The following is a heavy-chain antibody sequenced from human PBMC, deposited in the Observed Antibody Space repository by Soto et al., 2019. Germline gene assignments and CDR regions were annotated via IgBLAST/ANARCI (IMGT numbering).Heavy chain of an antibody. Sequence: EVQLVESGGGLVQPGGSLRLSCAASGFTFSSYSMNWVRQAPGKGLEWVSYISSSSSTIYYADSVKGRFTISRDNAKNSLYLQRNSLRAEDTAVNYCARVYEGVGATYYYGMDVWGQGTTVTVSS. CDR2: ISSSSSTI. J-gene: IGHJ6*02. CDR3: ARVYEGVGATYYYGMDV. V-gene: IGHV3-48*01. D-gene: IGHD1-26*01. CDR1: GFTFSSYS.